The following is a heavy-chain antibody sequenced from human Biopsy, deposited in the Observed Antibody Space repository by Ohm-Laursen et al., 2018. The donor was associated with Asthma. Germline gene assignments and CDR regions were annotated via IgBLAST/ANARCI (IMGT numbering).Heavy chain of an antibody. J-gene: IGHJ1*01. V-gene: IGHV3-7*01. CDR3: ARTFHFWSPYHAEHYQL. Sequence: SLRLSCAAFGFTFGDYWMSWVRQVPGKGLEWVANIKHDGTEKNHVDSLKGRFTISRDNAKNSLYLQMNSLRAEDTAVYYCARTFHFWSPYHAEHYQLWGQCTLVTVPS. CDR2: IKHDGTEK. D-gene: IGHD3-3*02. CDR1: GFTFGDYW.